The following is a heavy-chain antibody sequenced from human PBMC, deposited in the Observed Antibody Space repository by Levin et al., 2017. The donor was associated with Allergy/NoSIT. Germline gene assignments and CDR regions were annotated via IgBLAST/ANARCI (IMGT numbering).Heavy chain of an antibody. Sequence: SETLSLTCTVSGDSLSSGTYYWTWIRQHPGTGLEWIGYIYYSGSTYYNPSLKSRVTISVDTSKNQFSLKLSSVTAADTAVYYCARRGDNYDNSGHFAFDMWGQGTMVTVSS. CDR3: ARRGDNYDNSGHFAFDM. CDR2: IYYSGST. V-gene: IGHV4-31*03. CDR1: GDSLSSGTYY. J-gene: IGHJ3*02. D-gene: IGHD3-22*01.